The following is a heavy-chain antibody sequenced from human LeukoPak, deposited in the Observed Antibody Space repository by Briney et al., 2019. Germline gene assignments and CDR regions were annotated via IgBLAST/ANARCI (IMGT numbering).Heavy chain of an antibody. CDR2: TSRSYGTM. Sequence: GGSLRLSCAASGFSLSYHSMNWVRQAPGKGLEWVSFTSRSYGTMYYADSVKGRFTISRDNAKNSLYLQMNSLRDEDTAVYYCARVASAVIDYWGRGTLVTVSS. J-gene: IGHJ4*02. CDR1: GFSLSYHS. D-gene: IGHD2/OR15-2a*01. CDR3: ARVASAVIDY. V-gene: IGHV3-48*02.